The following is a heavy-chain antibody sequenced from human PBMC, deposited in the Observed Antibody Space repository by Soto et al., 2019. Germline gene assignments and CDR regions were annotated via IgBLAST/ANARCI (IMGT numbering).Heavy chain of an antibody. D-gene: IGHD3-3*01. CDR3: AITISLYGGHMDV. V-gene: IGHV5-10-1*01. CDR1: GYSFTSYW. J-gene: IGHJ6*02. CDR2: IDPSDSYT. Sequence: GESLKISCKGSGYSFTSYWISWVRQMPGKGLEWLGSIDPSDSYTNYSPSFQGHVTISADKSISTAYLQWSSLKASDTAMYYCAITISLYGGHMDVWGQGTTVTVSS.